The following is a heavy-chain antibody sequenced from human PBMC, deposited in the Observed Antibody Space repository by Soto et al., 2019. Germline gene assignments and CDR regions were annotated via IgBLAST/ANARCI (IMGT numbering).Heavy chain of an antibody. Sequence: WGSLRLSCAASGFTFSSYGMHWVRQAPGKGLEWVAVIWYDGSNKYYADSVKGRFTISRDNSKNTLYLQMSSLRAEDTAVYYCARAAAALDYWGQGTLVNVSS. CDR1: GFTFSSYG. CDR3: ARAAAALDY. J-gene: IGHJ4*02. V-gene: IGHV3-33*01. D-gene: IGHD6-13*01. CDR2: IWYDGSNK.